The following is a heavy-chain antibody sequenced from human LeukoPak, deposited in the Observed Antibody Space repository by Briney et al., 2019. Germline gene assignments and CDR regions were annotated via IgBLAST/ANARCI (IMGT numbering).Heavy chain of an antibody. Sequence: SETLSLTCTVSSVSISSYYWSWIRQPAGKGLEWIGRFYTSGSTNYNPSLKSRGTMSVDTSKNQFSLKLKSVTAADTAVYYCARDRTVVGTYYYYGMDVWGQGTTVTVSS. CDR3: ARDRTVVGTYYYYGMDV. CDR2: FYTSGST. V-gene: IGHV4-4*07. CDR1: SVSISSYY. J-gene: IGHJ6*02. D-gene: IGHD4-23*01.